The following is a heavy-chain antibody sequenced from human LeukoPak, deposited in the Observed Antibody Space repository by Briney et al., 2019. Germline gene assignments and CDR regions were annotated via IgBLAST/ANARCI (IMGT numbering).Heavy chain of an antibody. CDR3: ARCGVGVAAAAANC. V-gene: IGHV3-7*01. D-gene: IGHD6-13*01. J-gene: IGHJ4*02. Sequence: GGSLRLSCAASGFTLSSYWMSWVRQAPGKGLEWVANIKQDGSAIYYVDSVKGRFTISRDNAKNSLYLQMNSLRAEDTAVYYCARCGVGVAAAAANCWGRGTLLTVSS. CDR1: GFTLSSYW. CDR2: IKQDGSAI.